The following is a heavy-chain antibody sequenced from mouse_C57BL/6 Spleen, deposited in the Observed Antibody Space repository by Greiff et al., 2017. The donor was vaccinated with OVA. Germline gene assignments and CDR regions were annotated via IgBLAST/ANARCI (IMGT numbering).Heavy chain of an antibody. CDR1: GYTFTDYE. Sequence: QVQLQQSGAELVRPGASVTLSCKASGYTFTDYEMHWVKQTPVHGLEWIGAIDPETGGTAYNQKFKGKAILTADKSSSTAYMELRSLTSEDSAVYYCTRYYVSSYEVWGTGTTVTVSS. CDR3: TRYYVSSYEV. CDR2: IDPETGGT. D-gene: IGHD1-1*01. V-gene: IGHV1-15*01. J-gene: IGHJ1*03.